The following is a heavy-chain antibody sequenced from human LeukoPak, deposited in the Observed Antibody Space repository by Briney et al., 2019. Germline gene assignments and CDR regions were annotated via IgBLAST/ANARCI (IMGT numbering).Heavy chain of an antibody. CDR2: ISYHGRDT. Sequence: GGSLRLFCAASGVTFSSSAMHWVRQAPGKGLEWVAVISYHGRDTYYADSVKGRFTISRDNSKNTLYLQLNSLGAEDTAVYYCAAQPCSVGRCYLDYWGQGTLVTVSS. V-gene: IGHV3-30*04. CDR1: GVTFSSSA. CDR3: AAQPCSVGRCYLDY. J-gene: IGHJ4*02. D-gene: IGHD2-15*01.